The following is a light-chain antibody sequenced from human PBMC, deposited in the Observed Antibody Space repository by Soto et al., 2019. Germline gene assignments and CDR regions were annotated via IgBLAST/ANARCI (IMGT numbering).Light chain of an antibody. V-gene: IGLV2-23*01. CDR2: EAS. Sequence: QSALTQPASVSGSPGQSITISCTGTNSDVGSHNFVSWYPQYPGKAPKLLIYEASKRPSGLSNRFSGAKSGNTASLTISGLQAEDEADYYCCSLTNGATWVFGGGTKVTVL. CDR3: CSLTNGATWV. CDR1: NSDVGSHNF. J-gene: IGLJ3*02.